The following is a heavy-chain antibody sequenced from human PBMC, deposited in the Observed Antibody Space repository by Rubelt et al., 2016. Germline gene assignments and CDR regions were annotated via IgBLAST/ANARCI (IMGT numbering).Heavy chain of an antibody. V-gene: IGHV1-18*01. CDR1: GYTFTSSG. Sequence: QVQLVQSGAEVKKPGASVKVSCKASGYTFTSSGISWVRQAPGQELEWMGWISASDGNTNYAQKLQGRVTMTTDTSTSTAYMELRSLRSDDTAVYYCARDRTWLVPGLDAFDIWGQGTMVTVSS. CDR3: ARDRTWLVPGLDAFDI. D-gene: IGHD6-19*01. CDR2: ISASDGNT. J-gene: IGHJ3*02.